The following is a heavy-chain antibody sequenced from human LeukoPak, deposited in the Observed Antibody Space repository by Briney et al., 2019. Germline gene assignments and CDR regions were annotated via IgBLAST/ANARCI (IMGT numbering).Heavy chain of an antibody. CDR1: GFTFTNYW. Sequence: GGSLRLSCAASGFTFTNYWMSWVRQTPGEAPEWVANIKQDGSEMYYLDSVKGRFTISRDNAKISLYLQMNSLRGDDTAIYYCARDKVTGASYFDYWGQGTLVTVSS. J-gene: IGHJ4*02. CDR3: ARDKVTGASYFDY. CDR2: IKQDGSEM. D-gene: IGHD7-27*01. V-gene: IGHV3-7*01.